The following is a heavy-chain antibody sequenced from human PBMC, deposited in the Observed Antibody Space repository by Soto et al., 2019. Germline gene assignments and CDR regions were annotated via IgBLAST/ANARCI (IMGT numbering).Heavy chain of an antibody. CDR3: ARGAAVAPMAGYFQH. V-gene: IGHV4-59*01. J-gene: IGHJ1*01. CDR1: GGSISSYY. Sequence: SETLSLTCTVSGGSISSYYWSWIRQPPGKGLEWIGYIYYSGSTNYNPSLKSRVTISVDTSKNQFSLKLSSVTAADTAVYYCARGAAVAPMAGYFQHWGQGTLVTVS. CDR2: IYYSGST. D-gene: IGHD6-19*01.